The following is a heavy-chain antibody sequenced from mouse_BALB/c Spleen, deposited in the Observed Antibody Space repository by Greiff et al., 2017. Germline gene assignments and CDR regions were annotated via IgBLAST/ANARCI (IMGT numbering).Heavy chain of an antibody. J-gene: IGHJ2*01. CDR3: ARGSHYNYFDY. V-gene: IGHV5-6-5*01. Sequence: EVKLVESGGGLVKPGGSLKLSCAASGFTFSSYAMSWVRQTPEKRLEWVASISSGGSTYYPDSVKGRFTISRDNARNILYLKMSSLRSEDTAMYYCARGSHYNYFDYWGQGTTLTVSS. D-gene: IGHD1-2*01. CDR2: ISSGGST. CDR1: GFTFSSYA.